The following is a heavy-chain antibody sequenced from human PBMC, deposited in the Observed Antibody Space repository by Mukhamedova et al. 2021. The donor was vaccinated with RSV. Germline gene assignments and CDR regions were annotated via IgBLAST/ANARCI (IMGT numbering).Heavy chain of an antibody. CDR2: IYYSGST. J-gene: IGHJ4*02. Sequence: GKGLEWIGSIYYSGSTYYNPSLMSRVTISVDTSKNQFSLKLSSVTAADTAVYYCARDAVVVVTDGIDYWGQGTLVTVSS. CDR3: ARDAVVVVTDGIDY. D-gene: IGHD2-21*02. V-gene: IGHV4-39*07.